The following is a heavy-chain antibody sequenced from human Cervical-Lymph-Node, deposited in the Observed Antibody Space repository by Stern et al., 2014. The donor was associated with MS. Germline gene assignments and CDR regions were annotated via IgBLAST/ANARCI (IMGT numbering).Heavy chain of an antibody. J-gene: IGHJ4*02. V-gene: IGHV3-30*18. CDR3: AKDYMTTVTPYFDY. CDR2: ISYDGSNK. D-gene: IGHD4-17*01. CDR1: GFTFSSYG. Sequence: VQLVESGGGVVQPGRSLRLSCAASGFTFSSYGMHWVRQAPGKGLEWVAVISYDGSNKYYADSVKGRFTISRDNSKNTLYLQMNSLRAEDTAVYYCAKDYMTTVTPYFDYWGQGTLVTVSS.